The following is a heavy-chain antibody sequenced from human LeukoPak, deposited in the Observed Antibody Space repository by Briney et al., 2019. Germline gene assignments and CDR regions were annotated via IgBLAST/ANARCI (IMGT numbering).Heavy chain of an antibody. V-gene: IGHV4-59*01. CDR3: ARRGTVTHGVWFDP. D-gene: IGHD4-17*01. Sequence: SETLSLTCTVSGGSISSYYWSWIRQPPGKGLEWIGYIYYSGSTNYSPSLKSRVTISVDTSKNQLSLKLSSVTAADTAVYYCARRGTVTHGVWFDPWGQGTLVTVSS. CDR1: GGSISSYY. CDR2: IYYSGST. J-gene: IGHJ5*02.